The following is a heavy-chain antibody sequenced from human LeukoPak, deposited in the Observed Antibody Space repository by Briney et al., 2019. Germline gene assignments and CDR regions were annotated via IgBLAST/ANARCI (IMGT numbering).Heavy chain of an antibody. CDR1: GFNSEDHA. CDR3: AKGRVVAVAEFDY. Sequence: GGSLRLSCVVSGFNSEDHAMHWVRQAPGKGLEWVSGIYWSSSGTGYADSVKGRFTISRDNAKNSLYLQMNSLRAEDTALYYCAKGRVVAVAEFDYWGQGTLVTVSS. CDR2: IYWSSSGT. J-gene: IGHJ4*02. V-gene: IGHV3-9*02. D-gene: IGHD6-19*01.